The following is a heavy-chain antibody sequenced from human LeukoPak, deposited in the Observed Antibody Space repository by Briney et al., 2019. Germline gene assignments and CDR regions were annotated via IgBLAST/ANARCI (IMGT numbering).Heavy chain of an antibody. CDR3: ARDRRDTYYYDSSGYFYGMDV. Sequence: PGGSLRLSCAASGFMFSSNWMSWVRLAPGKGLEWVANIKEDGTETYYVDSVKGRFTISRDNAKNSLYLQMNSLRAEDTAVYYCARDRRDTYYYDSSGYFYGMDVWGQGTTVTVSS. J-gene: IGHJ6*02. D-gene: IGHD3-22*01. CDR2: IKEDGTET. V-gene: IGHV3-7*03. CDR1: GFMFSSNW.